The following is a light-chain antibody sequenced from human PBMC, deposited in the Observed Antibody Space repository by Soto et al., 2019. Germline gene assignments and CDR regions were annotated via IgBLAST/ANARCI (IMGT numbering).Light chain of an antibody. CDR3: SSYAGSNNFV. J-gene: IGLJ1*01. CDR2: EVS. Sequence: QSVLTQPPSASGSPGQSVTISCTGTSSDVGDDNYVSWYQRHPGKAPKLMISEVSKRPSGVPDRFSGSKSDNTASLTVSGLQAEDEADYYCSSYAGSNNFVFGTGTKLTVL. CDR1: SSDVGDDNY. V-gene: IGLV2-8*01.